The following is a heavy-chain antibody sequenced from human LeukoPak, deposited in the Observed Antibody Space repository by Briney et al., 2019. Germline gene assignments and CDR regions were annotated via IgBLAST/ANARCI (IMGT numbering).Heavy chain of an antibody. D-gene: IGHD3-22*01. V-gene: IGHV1-2*02. CDR3: ASEYYYDRSGANAFDI. CDR1: GYTFIDCY. Sequence: ASVKVSCKASGYTFIDCYIHWVRQAPGQGLECLGWINPQSGDTKYAPKFQGRVTMTRDTSISTAYMDLSSLRYDDTAVYYCASEYYYDRSGANAFDIWGQGTMVTVS. J-gene: IGHJ3*02. CDR2: INPQSGDT.